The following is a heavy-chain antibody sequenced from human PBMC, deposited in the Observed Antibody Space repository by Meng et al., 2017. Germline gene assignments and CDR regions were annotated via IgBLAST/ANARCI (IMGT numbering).Heavy chain of an antibody. D-gene: IGHD3-22*01. CDR3: ARDSGSGYYQYYFDY. CDR1: GFTFSSYS. V-gene: IGHV3-21*01. CDR2: ISSSSSYI. J-gene: IGHJ4*02. Sequence: GESLKISCAASGFTFSSYSMNWVRQAPGKGLEWVSPISSSSSYIYYADSVRGRFTISRDNAKNTLYLQMNSLRAEDTAVYYCARDSGSGYYQYYFDYWGQGTLVTVSS.